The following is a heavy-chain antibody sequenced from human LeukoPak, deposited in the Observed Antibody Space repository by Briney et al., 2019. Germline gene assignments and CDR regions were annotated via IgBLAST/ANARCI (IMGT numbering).Heavy chain of an antibody. CDR3: AMRAPYYFPL. Sequence: PRGSLRHSRSASGFPHRSSILSEVRQAPGKGLEWVSSISASGGSTYYADSVKGRFTISRDNAKNTLYLQMNSLRAEDTALYYCAMRAPYYFPLWGQGTLVTVSS. V-gene: IGHV3-23*01. J-gene: IGHJ1*01. D-gene: IGHD3-10*02. CDR1: GFPHRSSI. CDR2: ISASGGST.